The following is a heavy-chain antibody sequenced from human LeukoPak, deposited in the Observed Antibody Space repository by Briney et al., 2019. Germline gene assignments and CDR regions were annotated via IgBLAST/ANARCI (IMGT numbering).Heavy chain of an antibody. CDR2: IFYTGST. J-gene: IGHJ5*02. CDR3: ARRMATTYGHWFDP. Sequence: SETLSLTCTVSGGGSISSSNHYWSWIRQPPGKGLEWIGYIFYTGSTNYNPSLSSRVTISVDMSKNQFSLSLNSVTAADTAVYYCARRMATTYGHWFDPWGQGTLVTVSS. D-gene: IGHD5-24*01. V-gene: IGHV4-61*05. CDR1: GGGSISSSNHY.